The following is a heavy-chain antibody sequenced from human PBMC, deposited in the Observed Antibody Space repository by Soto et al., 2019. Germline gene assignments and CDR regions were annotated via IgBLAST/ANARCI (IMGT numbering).Heavy chain of an antibody. Sequence: SVKVSCKASGGTFSNYAISWVRQAPGQGLEWMGGIIPIFGTANYAQKFQGRVTITADESTSTAYIELSSLRSEDTAVYYCARDYGGNSVWDYWGQGTLVTVSS. D-gene: IGHD4-17*01. CDR1: GGTFSNYA. CDR3: ARDYGGNSVWDY. J-gene: IGHJ4*02. CDR2: IIPIFGTA. V-gene: IGHV1-69*13.